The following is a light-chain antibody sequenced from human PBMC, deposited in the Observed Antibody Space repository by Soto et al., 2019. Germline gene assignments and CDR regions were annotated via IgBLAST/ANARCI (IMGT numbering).Light chain of an antibody. Sequence: QPVLTQPASVSGSPGQSITISCTGTNSDVGGYNFVSWYQQYPGKAPKLMIFDVSNRPSGVSNRFSGSKSGNTASLTISGLQAEDEADYYCSSYTTSSTRVFGGGTKLTVL. CDR3: SSYTTSSTRV. V-gene: IGLV2-14*01. CDR1: NSDVGGYNF. CDR2: DVS. J-gene: IGLJ3*02.